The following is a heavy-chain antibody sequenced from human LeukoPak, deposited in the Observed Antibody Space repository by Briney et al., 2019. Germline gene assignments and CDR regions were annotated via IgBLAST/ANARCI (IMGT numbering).Heavy chain of an antibody. CDR1: GFTFSSYW. CDR2: IKQDGSEK. J-gene: IGHJ6*02. Sequence: GGSLRLSCAASGFTFSSYWMSWVRQAPGKGLEWVANIKQDGSEKYYVDSVKGRFTISRDNAKNSLYLQMNSLRAEDTAVYYCARGLFITMVRGVIITEDYYYYYGMDVWGRGTTVTVSS. D-gene: IGHD3-10*01. CDR3: ARGLFITMVRGVIITEDYYYYYGMDV. V-gene: IGHV3-7*01.